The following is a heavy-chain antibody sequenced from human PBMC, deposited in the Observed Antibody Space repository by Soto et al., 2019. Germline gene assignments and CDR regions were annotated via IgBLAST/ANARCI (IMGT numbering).Heavy chain of an antibody. V-gene: IGHV1-18*01. CDR2: ISAYNGNT. J-gene: IGHJ6*02. Sequence: GASVKVSWKASGYTFTSYGISWVRQAPGQGLEWMGWISAYNGNTNYAQKLQGRVTMTTDTSTITAYMELRSLRSDDTAVYYCARDGDYEYYYYGMDVWGQGTTVTVSS. D-gene: IGHD4-17*01. CDR1: GYTFTSYG. CDR3: ARDGDYEYYYYGMDV.